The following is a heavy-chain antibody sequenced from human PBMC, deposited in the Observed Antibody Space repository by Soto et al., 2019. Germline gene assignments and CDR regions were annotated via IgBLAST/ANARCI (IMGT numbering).Heavy chain of an antibody. CDR3: VRVPILAAVTSHS. D-gene: IGHD3-3*01. J-gene: IGHJ4*02. CDR1: GFTFSIYW. Sequence: PVGSLRLCCAASGFTFSIYWMHWVRQAPGKGLVWVSHIKGDGTGTTYADSVKGRSTISRDNAKNTRYLQMNSLRVEDTAVYYRVRVPILAAVTSHSWGQATMVTVYS. V-gene: IGHV3-74*01. CDR2: IKGDGTGT.